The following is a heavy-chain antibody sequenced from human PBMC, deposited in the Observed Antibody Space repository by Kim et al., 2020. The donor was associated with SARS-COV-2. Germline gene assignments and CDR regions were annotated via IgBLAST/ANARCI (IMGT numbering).Heavy chain of an antibody. J-gene: IGHJ4*02. D-gene: IGHD3-22*01. CDR2: K. V-gene: IGHV3-33*01. CDR3: ARADSSGSFDY. Sequence: KYYADSVKGRFTISRDNSKNTLYLQMNSLRAEDTAVYYCARADSSGSFDYWGQGTLVTVSS.